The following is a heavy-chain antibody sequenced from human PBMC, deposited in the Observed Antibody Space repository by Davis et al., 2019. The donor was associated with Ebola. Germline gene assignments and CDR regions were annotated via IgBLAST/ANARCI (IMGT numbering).Heavy chain of an antibody. Sequence: GESLKISCAASGFTFSTYSMNWVRQAPGKGLEWVSSISSSSSYIYYADSVKGRFTISRDNAKNSLYLQMNSLRAEDTAVYYCARDLGGYCSGGSCYWFDPWGQGTLVTVSS. D-gene: IGHD2-15*01. CDR2: ISSSSSYI. J-gene: IGHJ5*02. V-gene: IGHV3-21*01. CDR3: ARDLGGYCSGGSCYWFDP. CDR1: GFTFSTYS.